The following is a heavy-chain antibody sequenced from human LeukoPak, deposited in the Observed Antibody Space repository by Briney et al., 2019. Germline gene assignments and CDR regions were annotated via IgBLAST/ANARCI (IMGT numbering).Heavy chain of an antibody. CDR1: GFTFSSYG. D-gene: IGHD3-22*01. Sequence: GRSLRLSCVVSGFTFSSYGMHWVRQAPGKGLEWVAVISYDGSNKYYADSMKGRFTISRDNSKNTLYLQMNSLRAEDTAVYYCAKRGYYYDSSGYYSRTYFDYWGQGTLVIVSS. V-gene: IGHV3-30*18. CDR3: AKRGYYYDSSGYYSRTYFDY. J-gene: IGHJ4*02. CDR2: ISYDGSNK.